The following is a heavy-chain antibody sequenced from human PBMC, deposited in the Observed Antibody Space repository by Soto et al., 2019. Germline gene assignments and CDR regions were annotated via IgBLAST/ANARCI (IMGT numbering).Heavy chain of an antibody. CDR1: GDSMSSYY. D-gene: IGHD1-26*01. V-gene: IGHV4-4*07. Sequence: QVQLQESGPRLVKPSETLSLTCTVSGDSMSSYYWSWIRQPAGKGLEWIGRIYTSGRTNYDPPLTRRVTMSIDTSAKQFSLKLTSVTAADTAVYYCARGSGNYGFDFWGQGTMVTVSS. J-gene: IGHJ3*01. CDR2: IYTSGRT. CDR3: ARGSGNYGFDF.